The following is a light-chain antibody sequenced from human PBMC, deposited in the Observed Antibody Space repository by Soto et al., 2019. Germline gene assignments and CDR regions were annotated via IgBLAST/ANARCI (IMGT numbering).Light chain of an antibody. V-gene: IGKV3-11*01. CDR3: QQRYNWPIT. J-gene: IGKJ5*01. CDR1: QSVSGY. Sequence: EIVLTQSPATLSLSPGETATLSCRASQSVSGYIGWYQQKPGQAPRLLIYADSNRATGISARFSGSGSGTDFTLTISSLEPEDFSVYYCQQRYNWPITFGQGTRLEIK. CDR2: ADS.